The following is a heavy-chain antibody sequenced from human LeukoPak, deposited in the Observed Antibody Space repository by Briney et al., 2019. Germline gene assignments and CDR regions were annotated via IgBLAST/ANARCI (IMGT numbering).Heavy chain of an antibody. Sequence: GGSLRLPCAASGFTFSGSAMHWVRQASGKGLEWVGRIRSKANSYATAYAASVKGRFTISRDDSKNTAYLQMNSLKTEDTAVYYCTRPGSGNSLGGDYWGQGTLVTVSS. D-gene: IGHD1-7*01. V-gene: IGHV3-73*01. J-gene: IGHJ4*02. CDR1: GFTFSGSA. CDR2: IRSKANSYAT. CDR3: TRPGSGNSLGGDY.